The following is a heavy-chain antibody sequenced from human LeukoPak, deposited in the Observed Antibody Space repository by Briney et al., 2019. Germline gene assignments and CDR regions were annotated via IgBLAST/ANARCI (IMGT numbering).Heavy chain of an antibody. V-gene: IGHV3-74*01. D-gene: IGHD2-21*02. CDR2: INRDGSST. Sequence: GGSLRLSCAASGFTFSSYWMHWVRQAPGKGLVWVSHINRDGSSTSYADSVKGRFTISGDNAKNTLYLQMNSLRAEDTAVYYCARDGYCGGDCWGQGTMVTVSS. J-gene: IGHJ3*01. CDR1: GFTFSSYW. CDR3: ARDGYCGGDC.